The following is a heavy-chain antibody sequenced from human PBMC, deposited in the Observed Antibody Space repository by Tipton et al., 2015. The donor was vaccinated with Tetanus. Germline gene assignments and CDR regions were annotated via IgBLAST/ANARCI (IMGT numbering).Heavy chain of an antibody. Sequence: SLRLSCAASGFTFRSYGMHWVRQAPGKGLEWVALIWYDGSNKNYADSVKGRFTISRDNSKNTLYLQMNSLSAEDTAVYYCARYLCAYGMAVWGQGATVTVSS. CDR3: ARYLCAYGMAV. CDR2: IWYDGSNK. J-gene: IGHJ6*02. V-gene: IGHV3-33*01. CDR1: GFTFRSYG.